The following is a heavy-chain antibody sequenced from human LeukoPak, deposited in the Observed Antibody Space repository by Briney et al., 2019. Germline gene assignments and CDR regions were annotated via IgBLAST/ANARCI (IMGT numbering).Heavy chain of an antibody. CDR1: GFTLTSFW. V-gene: IGHV3-7*01. CDR3: ARRNLLDY. Sequence: PGGSLRLSCAASGFTLTSFWMNWIRQAPGKGLEWVANIKYDGSERYYVDSVEGRFTISRDNAKNSLYLQMNSLRAEDTAVYYCARRNLLDYWGQGTLVTVSS. CDR2: IKYDGSER. J-gene: IGHJ4*02.